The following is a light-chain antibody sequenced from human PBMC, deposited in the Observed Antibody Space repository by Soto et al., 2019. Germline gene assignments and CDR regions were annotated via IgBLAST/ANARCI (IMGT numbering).Light chain of an antibody. V-gene: IGKV1-9*01. CDR1: QGINSF. Sequence: IQLTQSPSSLSASVGDRVTITCRASQGINSFLAWYQQKPGKAPKLLIYAASTLQSGGPSRFSGSGSGTDFTLTISSLQHEDFETYSCQQLERYPSTLGGGTKVDIK. CDR3: QQLERYPST. CDR2: AAS. J-gene: IGKJ4*01.